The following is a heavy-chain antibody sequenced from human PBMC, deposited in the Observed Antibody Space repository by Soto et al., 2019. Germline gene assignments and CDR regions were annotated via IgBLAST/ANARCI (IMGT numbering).Heavy chain of an antibody. J-gene: IGHJ5*02. D-gene: IGHD3-22*01. V-gene: IGHV4-31*03. CDR1: GGSISSGGYY. CDR2: IYYSGST. Sequence: PSETLSLTCTVSGGSISSGGYYWSWICQHPGKGLEWIGYIYYSGSTYYNPSLKSRVTISVDTSKNQFSLKLSSVTAADTAVYYCARTYYDNWFDPWGQGTLVTVSS. CDR3: ARTYYDNWFDP.